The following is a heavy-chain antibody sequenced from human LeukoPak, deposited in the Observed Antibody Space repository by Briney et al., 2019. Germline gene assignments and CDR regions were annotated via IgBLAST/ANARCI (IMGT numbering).Heavy chain of an antibody. CDR3: AKDLAVVVHNAFDI. CDR2: IKYDGSDK. J-gene: IGHJ3*02. D-gene: IGHD2-2*01. V-gene: IGHV3-7*01. CDR1: GFTFSSYW. Sequence: GGSLRLSCAAAGFTFSSYWMSWVRQAPGKGLEWVANIKYDGSDKYYVDSVKGRFTISRDNAKNSLFLQMSSLRPEDTAVYYCAKDLAVVVHNAFDIWGQGTMVTVSS.